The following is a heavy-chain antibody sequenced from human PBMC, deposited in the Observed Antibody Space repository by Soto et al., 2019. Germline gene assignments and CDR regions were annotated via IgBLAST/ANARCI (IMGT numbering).Heavy chain of an antibody. J-gene: IGHJ4*02. CDR1: GFTFSDYA. Sequence: VQLVESGGGVVQPGRSLRLSWAASGFTFSDYAMHWVRQAPGKGLEWGAVVSHDGRNTHYADSVKGRFTISRDSSKNTVSLEMTSLRAEDTAVYYCAKGGRQWLVTSDFNYWGQGALVTVSS. CDR3: AKGGRQWLVTSDFNY. D-gene: IGHD6-19*01. CDR2: VSHDGRNT. V-gene: IGHV3-30*18.